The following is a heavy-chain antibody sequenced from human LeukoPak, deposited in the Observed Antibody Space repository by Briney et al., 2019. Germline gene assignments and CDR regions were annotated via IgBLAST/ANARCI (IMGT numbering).Heavy chain of an antibody. CDR1: GGTFSSYA. Sequence: SVKVSCKASGGTFSSYAISWVRQAPGQGLEWMGRIIPILGIANYAQKFQGRVTITADKSTSTAYMELSSLRSEDTAMYYCALSHYYDSRAYFDYWGQGTLVTVSS. CDR2: IIPILGIA. J-gene: IGHJ4*02. CDR3: ALSHYYDSRAYFDY. V-gene: IGHV1-69*04. D-gene: IGHD3-22*01.